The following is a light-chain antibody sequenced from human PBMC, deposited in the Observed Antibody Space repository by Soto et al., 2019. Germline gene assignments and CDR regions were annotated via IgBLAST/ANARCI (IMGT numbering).Light chain of an antibody. V-gene: IGLV2-14*01. J-gene: IGLJ1*01. CDR3: CSYAGSSSYA. CDR1: SSDVGGYDY. Sequence: QSALTQPASVSGSPGQSITISCTGTSSDVGGYDYVSWYQLHPGKAPKLMVFEVSNRPSGVSYRFSGSKSGNTAPLTISGLQAEDEADYYCCSYAGSSSYAFGTGTKVTVL. CDR2: EVS.